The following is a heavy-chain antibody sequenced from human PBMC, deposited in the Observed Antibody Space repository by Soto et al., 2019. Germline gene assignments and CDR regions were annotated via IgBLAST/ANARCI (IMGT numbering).Heavy chain of an antibody. Sequence: QVQLVQSGAEVKKPGASVKVSCKASGYTFTSYGISWVRQAPGQGLEWMGWISAYNGNTNYAQKLQGRVTMTTDTSTSTAYMELRSLRSDDTAVYYCAREKYYDFWSGYYPLYYFDYWGQGTLVTVSS. D-gene: IGHD3-3*01. CDR2: ISAYNGNT. CDR1: GYTFTSYG. CDR3: AREKYYDFWSGYYPLYYFDY. J-gene: IGHJ4*02. V-gene: IGHV1-18*01.